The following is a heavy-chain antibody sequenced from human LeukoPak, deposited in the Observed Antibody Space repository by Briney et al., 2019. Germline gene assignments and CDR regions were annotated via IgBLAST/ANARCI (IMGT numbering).Heavy chain of an antibody. J-gene: IGHJ4*02. CDR3: AKSITMVRGVTPPFDY. Sequence: PGGSLRLSCAASGFTFSSYAMSWVRQAPGKGLEWVSAISGSGGSTYYADSVKGRFTISRDNSKNTLYLQMNSLRAEDTAVYYCAKSITMVRGVTPPFDYWGQGTLVTVSS. CDR1: GFTFSSYA. CDR2: ISGSGGST. V-gene: IGHV3-23*01. D-gene: IGHD3-10*01.